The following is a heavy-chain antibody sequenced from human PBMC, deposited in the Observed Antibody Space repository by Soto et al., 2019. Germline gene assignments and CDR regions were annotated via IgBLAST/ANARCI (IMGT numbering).Heavy chain of an antibody. V-gene: IGHV4-34*01. CDR1: GGSFSGYY. CDR3: ARTAVAGTKDDY. D-gene: IGHD6-19*01. J-gene: IGHJ4*02. Sequence: SETLSLTCAVYGGSFSGYYWSWIRQPPGKGLEWIGEINHSGSTNYNPSLKSRVTISVDTSKNQFSLKLSSVTAADTAVYYCARTAVAGTKDDYWGQGTLVTVSS. CDR2: INHSGST.